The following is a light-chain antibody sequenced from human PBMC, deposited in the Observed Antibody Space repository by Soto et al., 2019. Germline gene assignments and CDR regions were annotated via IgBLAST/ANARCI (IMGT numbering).Light chain of an antibody. CDR2: DAS. V-gene: IGKV3-11*01. CDR1: ESISIH. CDR3: QQRSNWPPLT. Sequence: EIVLTQSPVTLSLSPGERATLSCRASESISIHLAWYQQKPSQAPRLLIFDASNRAAGIPGRFSGSGSGTDFTLTISSLDPEDFAVYYCQQRSNWPPLTFGGGTTVEL. J-gene: IGKJ4*01.